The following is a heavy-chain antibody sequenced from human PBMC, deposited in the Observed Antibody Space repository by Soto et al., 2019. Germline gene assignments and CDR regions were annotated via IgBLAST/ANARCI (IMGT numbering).Heavy chain of an antibody. CDR3: ARGRSSSKKHYYYYGMDV. D-gene: IGHD6-6*01. V-gene: IGHV1-69*13. CDR2: IIPIFGTA. J-gene: IGHJ6*02. Sequence: ASVKVSCKASGGTFSSYAISWVRQAPGQGLEWMGGIIPIFGTANYAQKFQGRVTITADESTSTAYMELSSLRSEDTAVYYCARGRSSSKKHYYYYGMDVWGQGTTVTVSS. CDR1: GGTFSSYA.